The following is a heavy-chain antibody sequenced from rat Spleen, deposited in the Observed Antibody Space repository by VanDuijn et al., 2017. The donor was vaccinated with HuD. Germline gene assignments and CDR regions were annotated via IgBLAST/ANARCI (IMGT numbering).Heavy chain of an antibody. D-gene: IGHD1-12*02. CDR2: ITNTGGST. CDR1: GFTFHNYW. J-gene: IGHJ2*01. V-gene: IGHV5-31*01. Sequence: EVQLVESGGGLVQPGRSLKLSCVASGFTFHNYWMTWIRQAPGKGLEWVASITNTGGSTYYPDSVKGRFTISRDNAKSTLYLQMNSLRSEDTATYYCTRDADGTYYSPFDYWGQGVMVTVSS. CDR3: TRDADGTYYSPFDY.